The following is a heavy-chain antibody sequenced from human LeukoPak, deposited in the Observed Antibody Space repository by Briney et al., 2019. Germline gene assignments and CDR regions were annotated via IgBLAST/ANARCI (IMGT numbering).Heavy chain of an antibody. D-gene: IGHD6-19*01. Sequence: GGSLRLSCAASGFTFSSYAMSWVRQAPGKGLEWVSTMSGSGGSTYYADSVKGRFTISRDNSKNTLYLQMNSLRAEDTAVYYCARRSGIAVAGAFDYWGQGTLVTVSS. CDR1: GFTFSSYA. V-gene: IGHV3-23*01. CDR2: MSGSGGST. CDR3: ARRSGIAVAGAFDY. J-gene: IGHJ4*02.